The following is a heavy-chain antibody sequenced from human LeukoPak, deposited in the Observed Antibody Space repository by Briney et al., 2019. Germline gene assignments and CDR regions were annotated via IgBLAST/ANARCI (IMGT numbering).Heavy chain of an antibody. CDR1: GYTFTGYY. D-gene: IGHD3-10*01. Sequence: ASVKVSCKASGYTFTGYYMHWVRQAPGQGLEWMGWINPNSGGTNYAQKFQGRVTMTRDTSISTAYMELSRLRSEDTAVYYCARGGAGSGSTFYYYYGMDVWGQGTTVTVSS. CDR2: INPNSGGT. J-gene: IGHJ6*02. V-gene: IGHV1-2*02. CDR3: ARGGAGSGSTFYYYYGMDV.